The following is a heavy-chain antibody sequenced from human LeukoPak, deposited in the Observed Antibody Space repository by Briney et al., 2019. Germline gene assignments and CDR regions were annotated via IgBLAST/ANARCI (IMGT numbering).Heavy chain of an antibody. CDR2: ISWNSGSI. V-gene: IGHV3-9*01. Sequence: GGSLRLSCAASGFTFDDYAMHWVRQAPGKGLEWVSGISWNSGSIGYADAVKGRFTISRDNAKHSLYLQMNSLRAEDTALYYCAKDGGLRLGELSLYDYWGQGTLVTVSS. CDR1: GFTFDDYA. J-gene: IGHJ4*02. D-gene: IGHD3-16*02. CDR3: AKDGGLRLGELSLYDY.